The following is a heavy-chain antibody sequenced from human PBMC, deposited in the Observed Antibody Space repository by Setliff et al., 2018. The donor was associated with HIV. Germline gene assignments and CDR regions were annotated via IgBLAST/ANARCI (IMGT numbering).Heavy chain of an antibody. CDR2: ISSSGST. Sequence: SETLSLTCTVSGGSITSRRYYWGWIRQPPGKGLEWIGIISSSGSTSNSPSLRSRIYLSVDTSNKEFSLRLSSVTAADTAIYYCAKGPRGLGLRYYFDYWAQGSQVTVSS. J-gene: IGHJ4*02. CDR3: AKGPRGLGLRYYFDY. D-gene: IGHD3-10*01. V-gene: IGHV4-39*01. CDR1: GGSITSRRYY.